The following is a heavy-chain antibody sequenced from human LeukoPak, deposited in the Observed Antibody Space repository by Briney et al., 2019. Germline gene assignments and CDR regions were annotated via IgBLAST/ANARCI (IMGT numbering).Heavy chain of an antibody. V-gene: IGHV3-66*02. CDR1: GFTVSNNY. D-gene: IGHD6-6*01. CDR3: ATHGPPEQLVFY. Sequence: PGGSLRLSCAAAGFTVSNNYMSWVRQAPGKGLEWVSVIYSGGSTYYADSVKGRFTISRDNSKNTLYLQMNSLRAEDAAVYYCATHGPPEQLVFYWGQGTLVTVSS. CDR2: IYSGGST. J-gene: IGHJ4*02.